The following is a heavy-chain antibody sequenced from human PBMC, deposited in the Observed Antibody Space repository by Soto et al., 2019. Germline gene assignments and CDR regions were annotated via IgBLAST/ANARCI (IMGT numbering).Heavy chain of an antibody. D-gene: IGHD3-10*01. J-gene: IGHJ4*02. Sequence: SETLSLTCAVYGGSFSGYYWSWIRQPPGKGLEWIGEINHSGSTNYNPSLKSRVTISVDKSKNQFSLKLSCVTAADTAVYYCARREEYGSGSYHDYWGQGTLVTVSS. CDR3: ARREEYGSGSYHDY. CDR2: INHSGST. CDR1: GGSFSGYY. V-gene: IGHV4-34*01.